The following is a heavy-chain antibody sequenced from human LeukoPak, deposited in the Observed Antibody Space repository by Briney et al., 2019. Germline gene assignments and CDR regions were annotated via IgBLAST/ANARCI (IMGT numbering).Heavy chain of an antibody. Sequence: GGSLRLSCAASGFTFSSYTMNWVRLAPGKGLEWVSSISRSNIYKYYADSVKGRFTISGDNARNSLYLQMNSLRAEDTAVYYCARDLVRNYFDSSGSFYAPVFEYWGQGTLVTVSS. CDR1: GFTFSSYT. D-gene: IGHD3-22*01. CDR3: ARDLVRNYFDSSGSFYAPVFEY. CDR2: ISRSNIYK. V-gene: IGHV3-21*04. J-gene: IGHJ4*02.